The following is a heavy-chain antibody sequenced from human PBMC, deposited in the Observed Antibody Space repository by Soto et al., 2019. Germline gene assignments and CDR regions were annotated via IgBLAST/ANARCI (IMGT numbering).Heavy chain of an antibody. Sequence: ASVKVSCKASGYTFTSYYMHWVRQAPGQGLEWMGIINPSGGSTSYAQKFQGRVTMTRDTSTSTVYMELSSLRSEDTAVYYCARAIHYDFWSGTYGMDVWCQGTTVTVSS. V-gene: IGHV1-46*01. CDR2: INPSGGST. CDR3: ARAIHYDFWSGTYGMDV. CDR1: GYTFTSYY. J-gene: IGHJ6*02. D-gene: IGHD3-3*01.